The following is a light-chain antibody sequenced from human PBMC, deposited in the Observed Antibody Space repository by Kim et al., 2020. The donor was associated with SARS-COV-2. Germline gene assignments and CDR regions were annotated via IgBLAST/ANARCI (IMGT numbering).Light chain of an antibody. V-gene: IGKV1-9*01. CDR3: QQLNSFPLT. J-gene: IGKJ4*01. CDR1: RGIASY. Sequence: AYVGDRVTMTCRASRGIASYLAWYQQKPGRAPKLLSYAASTLQSGVPSRFSGSGSGTDFTLTITSLQPEDFATYYSQQLNSFPLTFGGGTKVGIK. CDR2: AAS.